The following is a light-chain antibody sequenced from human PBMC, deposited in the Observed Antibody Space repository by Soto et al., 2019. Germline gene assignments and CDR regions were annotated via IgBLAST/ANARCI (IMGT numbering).Light chain of an antibody. CDR3: QQYNNWPPR. CDR1: QSVSSN. CDR2: GAS. V-gene: IGKV3-15*01. J-gene: IGKJ1*01. Sequence: EIVMTQSPATLSVSPGERATLSCRASQSVSSNLAWYQQKPGQAPRLLIYGASTRATVIPARFSGSGSGTEFTLTISGLQSEDFAVYYCQQYNNWPPRFGQGTNVEIK.